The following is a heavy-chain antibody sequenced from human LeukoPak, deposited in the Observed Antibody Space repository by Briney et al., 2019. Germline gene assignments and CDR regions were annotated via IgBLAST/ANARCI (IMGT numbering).Heavy chain of an antibody. J-gene: IGHJ3*02. D-gene: IGHD5-12*01. Sequence: PGGSLSLSCALSGRPFSSSIMHWVRQAPGKGLEWVAGMSFDGSQYYVESVKGRFTISRDNSGNTVYLHMTSLRPEDTAVFFCAREGHTSGFCGAFDIWGQGTTVTISS. CDR1: GRPFSSSI. CDR2: MSFDGSQ. CDR3: AREGHTSGFCGAFDI. V-gene: IGHV3-30*03.